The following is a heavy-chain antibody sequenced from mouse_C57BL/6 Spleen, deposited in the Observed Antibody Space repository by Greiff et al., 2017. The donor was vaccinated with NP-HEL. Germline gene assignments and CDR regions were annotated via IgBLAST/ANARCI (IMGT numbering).Heavy chain of an antibody. D-gene: IGHD3-1*01. J-gene: IGHJ2*01. CDR3: GGSRSGEFDY. CDR1: GYTFTDYY. CDR2: INPNNGGT. Sequence: VQLQQSGPELVKPGASVKISCKASGYTFTDYYMNWVKQSHGKSLEWIGDINPNNGGTSYNQKFKGKATLTVDKSSSTAYMELRSLTSEDSAVYYCGGSRSGEFDYWGQGTTLTVSS. V-gene: IGHV1-26*01.